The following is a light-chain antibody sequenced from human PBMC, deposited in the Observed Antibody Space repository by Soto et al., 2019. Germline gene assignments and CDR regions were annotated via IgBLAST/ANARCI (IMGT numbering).Light chain of an antibody. J-gene: IGKJ4*01. Sequence: EIVLRQSPATLSVSPGERTTLSCRASQSVGNNLAWYQQKPGQTPRLLIYDTSIRAAGVPARFSGSRSGAEFTLTISSLQSEDFAVYYCQHYVTWPLTFGGGTKVDIK. V-gene: IGKV3-15*01. CDR3: QHYVTWPLT. CDR2: DTS. CDR1: QSVGNN.